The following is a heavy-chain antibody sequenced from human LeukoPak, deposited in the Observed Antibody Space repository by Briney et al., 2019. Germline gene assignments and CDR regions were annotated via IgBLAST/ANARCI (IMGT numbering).Heavy chain of an antibody. V-gene: IGHV4-34*01. Sequence: SETLSLTCAVFGGSFSGYHWSWIRQPPGKGLEWIGGVNYGESTNYNPSLKSRVTISVDTSKNQFSLKLTSVTAADTAVYYCASHMGRYYFDYWGQGTLVTVSS. CDR2: VNYGEST. J-gene: IGHJ4*02. CDR3: ASHMGRYYFDY. CDR1: GGSFSGYH. D-gene: IGHD1-26*01.